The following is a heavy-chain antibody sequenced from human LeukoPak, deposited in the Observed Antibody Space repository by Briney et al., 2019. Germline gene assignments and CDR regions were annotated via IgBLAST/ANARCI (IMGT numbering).Heavy chain of an antibody. CDR1: GYSFTGYD. D-gene: IGHD6-19*01. CDR2: INPKSGGT. CDR3: ARRVFSGWGYYFDH. J-gene: IGHJ4*02. Sequence: ASVKVSCKASGYSFTGYDVDWVRQAPGHGLEGMGWINPKSGGTDYAQKFPGRVTMTRDTSISTAYMQLSSLTSDDTAIYYSARRVFSGWGYYFDHWGQGTLVTVSS. V-gene: IGHV1-2*02.